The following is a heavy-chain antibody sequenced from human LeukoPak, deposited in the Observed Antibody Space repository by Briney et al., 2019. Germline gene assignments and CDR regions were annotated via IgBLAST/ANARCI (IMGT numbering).Heavy chain of an antibody. CDR2: INQDGSDK. CDR1: GFTFSIHW. J-gene: IGHJ4*02. Sequence: PGGSLRLSCAASGFTFSIHWMNWVRQAPGKGLECVANINQDGSDKYYVDSVKGRFTISRDNTKNSLYLQMNSLRAEDTAVYYCVGGDYWGQGTLVTVSS. V-gene: IGHV3-7*01. CDR3: VGGDY.